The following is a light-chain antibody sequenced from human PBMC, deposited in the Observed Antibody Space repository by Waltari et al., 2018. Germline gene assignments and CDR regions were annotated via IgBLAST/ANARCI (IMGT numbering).Light chain of an antibody. CDR2: EAI. V-gene: IGLV2-18*02. CDR3: SSYTTSGTLI. CDR1: STDVGTYNR. Sequence: QSALTQPPSVSGSPGQSVTISCTGTSTDVGTYNRVSWYPQPPGTAPRLLIYEAIHRPSGVPDRFSGSKSGDTASLTISELQPEDEADYYCSSYTTSGTLIFGGGTTLTVL. J-gene: IGLJ2*01.